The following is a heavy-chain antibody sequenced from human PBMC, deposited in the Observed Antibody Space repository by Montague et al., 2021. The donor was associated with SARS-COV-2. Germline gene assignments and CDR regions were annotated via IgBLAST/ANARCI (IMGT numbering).Heavy chain of an antibody. Sequence: SDTLSLTCTVSGGSIRTSSYYWGWIRPPPGKGLDWIGCIYYSGSTYYNPSLKSRVTISVDTSKNQFSLKLNSVTAADTAVYYCAMRGGALDAFDIWGQGTMVLVSP. CDR3: AMRGGALDAFDI. D-gene: IGHD4-17*01. J-gene: IGHJ3*02. CDR1: GGSIRTSSYY. CDR2: IYYSGST. V-gene: IGHV4-39*01.